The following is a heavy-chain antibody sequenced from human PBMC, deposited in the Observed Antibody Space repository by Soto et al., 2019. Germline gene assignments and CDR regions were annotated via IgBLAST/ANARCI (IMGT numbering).Heavy chain of an antibody. J-gene: IGHJ5*02. Sequence: ASVKVSCKASGYTFTSYGISWVRQAPGQGLEWMGWISAYNGNTNYAQKLQGRVTMTTDTSTSTAYMELRSLRSDDTAVYYCARSSIAFNLATNWLDPWGQGTLVTVSS. V-gene: IGHV1-18*01. CDR1: GYTFTSYG. CDR3: ARSSIAFNLATNWLDP. CDR2: ISAYNGNT. D-gene: IGHD2-15*01.